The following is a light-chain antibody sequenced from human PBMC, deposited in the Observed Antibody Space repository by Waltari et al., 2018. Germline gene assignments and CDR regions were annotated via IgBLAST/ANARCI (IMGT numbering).Light chain of an antibody. CDR2: GNF. J-gene: IGLJ3*02. Sequence: QSVLTQPPSVSGAPGQWVTISCTGNNSNIGAGYDVHGYQQLPGRGPKHLIYGNFRRQSGVPDRFSGSKSGTSASLAIAGVQAEDEGDYYCQSYDNSLSAGVFGGGTKLTVL. V-gene: IGLV1-40*01. CDR1: NSNIGAGYD. CDR3: QSYDNSLSAGV.